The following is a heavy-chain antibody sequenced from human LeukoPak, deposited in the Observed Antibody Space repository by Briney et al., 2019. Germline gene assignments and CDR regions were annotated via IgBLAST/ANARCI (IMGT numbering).Heavy chain of an antibody. Sequence: GGSLRLSCAASGFTFSSYWMSWVRQAPGKGLEWVANIKQEGNEKYYVDSVKGGFTISRDNAKNSLYLQMNSLRAEDTAVYYCARGSLWSRGYYYGMDVWGKGTTVTVSS. D-gene: IGHD3-10*01. CDR3: ARGSLWSRGYYYGMDV. V-gene: IGHV3-7*03. J-gene: IGHJ6*04. CDR1: GFTFSSYW. CDR2: IKQEGNEK.